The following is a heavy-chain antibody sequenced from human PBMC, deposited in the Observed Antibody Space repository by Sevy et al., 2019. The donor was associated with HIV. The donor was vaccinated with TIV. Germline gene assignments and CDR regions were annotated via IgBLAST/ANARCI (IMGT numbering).Heavy chain of an antibody. CDR3: ARAEGFGNYYYSGMDV. CDR2: IWYDGSIK. Sequence: GWSLRLSCAASGFTFTSYGMHWVRQAPGKGLQWVAVIWYDGSIKYYTESVRGRFTISRDNSKNTLDLQMNSLRVEDTALYYCARAEGFGNYYYSGMDVWGQGTMVTVSS. V-gene: IGHV3-33*01. CDR1: GFTFTSYG. D-gene: IGHD3-10*01. J-gene: IGHJ6*02.